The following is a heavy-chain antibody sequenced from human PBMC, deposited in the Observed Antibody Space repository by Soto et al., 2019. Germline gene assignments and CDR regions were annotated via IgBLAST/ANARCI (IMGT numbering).Heavy chain of an antibody. V-gene: IGHV1-69*13. J-gene: IGHJ4*02. CDR1: GGTFSSYA. Sequence: ASVKVSYKASGGTFSSYAISWVRQAPGQGLEWMGGIIPIFGTANYAQKFQGRVTITADESTSTAYMELSSLRSEDTAVYYCARTGSMATSRPWSSETSFDNWGQGTLVTVSS. CDR3: ARTGSMATSRPWSSETSFDN. D-gene: IGHD3-3*01. CDR2: IIPIFGTA.